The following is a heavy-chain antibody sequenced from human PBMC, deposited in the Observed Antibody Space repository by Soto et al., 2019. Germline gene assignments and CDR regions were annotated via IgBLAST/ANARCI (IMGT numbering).Heavy chain of an antibody. CDR1: GFSFIDYP. D-gene: IGHD2-21*02. CDR3: AKSRHSGDFAGSYDS. V-gene: IGHV3-23*01. Sequence: LGLSCAASGFSFIDYPINWVRQVQGRGLEYVAGMGGRGGNAFYADSMKRGFSISTDNSKNTVYLHMHNLRVDDSAMYYCAKSRHSGDFAGSYDSWGQGTLVTVSS. J-gene: IGHJ5*02. CDR2: MGGRGGNA.